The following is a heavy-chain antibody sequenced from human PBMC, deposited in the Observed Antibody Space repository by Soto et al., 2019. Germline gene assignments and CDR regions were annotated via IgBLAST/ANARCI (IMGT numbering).Heavy chain of an antibody. CDR3: LGDIVVVPAAIRGHYYYGMDV. CDR2: ISSNGGST. D-gene: IGHD2-2*02. J-gene: IGHJ6*02. Sequence: GGSLRLSCSASGFTFSSYAMHWVRQAPGKGLEYVSAISSNGGSTYYADSVKGRFTISRDNSKNTLYLQMSSLRAEDTAVYYCLGDIVVVPAAIRGHYYYGMDVWGQGTTVTVSS. V-gene: IGHV3-64D*06. CDR1: GFTFSSYA.